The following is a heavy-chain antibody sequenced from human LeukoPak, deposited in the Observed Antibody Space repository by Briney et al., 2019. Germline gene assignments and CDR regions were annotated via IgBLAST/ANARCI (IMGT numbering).Heavy chain of an antibody. Sequence: PGGSLRLSCAASGFTVSDYYMSWIRQAPGKGLEWVSYISRSGSTIYYADSVKGRFTISRDNAKNSLYLQMNSLRAEDTAVYYCARDWADSYGYRTNFGYWGQGTLVTVSS. V-gene: IGHV3-11*04. J-gene: IGHJ4*02. CDR3: ARDWADSYGYRTNFGY. D-gene: IGHD5-18*01. CDR1: GFTVSDYY. CDR2: ISRSGSTI.